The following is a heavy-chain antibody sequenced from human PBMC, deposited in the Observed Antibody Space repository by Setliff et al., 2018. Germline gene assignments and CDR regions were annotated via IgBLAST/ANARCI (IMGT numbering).Heavy chain of an antibody. CDR3: ASRTTGPGGWFDF. CDR2: INHSGST. J-gene: IGHJ5*01. D-gene: IGHD1-1*01. V-gene: IGHV4-34*01. CDR1: GGSFSGYY. Sequence: KPSETLSLTCAVYGGSFSGYYWSWIRQPPGKGLEWIGEINHSGSTNYNPSLKSRVTISVDTSKNQFSLKLSSVTAADTAVYYCASRTTGPGGWFDFWGQGSLVTVSS.